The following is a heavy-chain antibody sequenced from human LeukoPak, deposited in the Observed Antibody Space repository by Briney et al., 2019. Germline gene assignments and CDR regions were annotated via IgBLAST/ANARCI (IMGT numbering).Heavy chain of an antibody. CDR2: IWYDGSNK. V-gene: IGHV3-33*06. D-gene: IGHD1-1*01. J-gene: IGHJ4*02. CDR3: AKNPRLEGWIYFDS. CDR1: GFTFSSYG. Sequence: GGSLRLSCAASGFTFSSYGMHWVRQAPGKGLEWVAVIWYDGSNKYYADSVKGRFTISRDNSKNTLYLQMNSLRAEDTAVYYCAKNPRLEGWIYFDSWGQGILVTVSS.